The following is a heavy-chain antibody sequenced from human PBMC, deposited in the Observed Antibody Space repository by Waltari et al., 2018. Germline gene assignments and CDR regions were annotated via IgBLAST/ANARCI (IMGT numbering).Heavy chain of an antibody. V-gene: IGHV4-39*07. CDR3: ARSPLLGWFDP. CDR2: IYYSGIT. J-gene: IGHJ5*02. D-gene: IGHD2-15*01. Sequence: QLHLQESGPGLVKPSETLSLTCTVYVGPISRRSYTWGWIRHPPGKGLGWIGSIYYSGITYYNPSLKSRVTISVDTSKNQFSLKLSSVTAADTAVYYCARSPLLGWFDPWGQGTLVTVSS. CDR1: VGPISRRSYT.